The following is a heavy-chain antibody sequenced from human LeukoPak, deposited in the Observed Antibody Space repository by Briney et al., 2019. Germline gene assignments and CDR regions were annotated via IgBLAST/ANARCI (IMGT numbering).Heavy chain of an antibody. CDR3: ARWAATGIGLDY. CDR2: IYPGDSDT. J-gene: IGHJ4*02. V-gene: IGHV5-51*01. CDR1: GYRFTNYW. D-gene: IGHD6-13*01. Sequence: GESLKISCEASGYRFTNYWIGWVRQMPGKGLEWMGIIYPGDSDTRYSPSFQGQVTISADKSISTAYLQWSSLKASDTAVYYCARWAATGIGLDYWGQGTLVTVSS.